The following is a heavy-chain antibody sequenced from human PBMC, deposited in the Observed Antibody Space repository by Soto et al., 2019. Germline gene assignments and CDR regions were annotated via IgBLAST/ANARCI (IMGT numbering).Heavy chain of an antibody. D-gene: IGHD3-9*01. CDR1: GYIFTDYH. CDR3: ARDARGTRGFDEMDI. CDR2: INPESGDT. J-gene: IGHJ6*02. Sequence: QVQLVQSGAEVMKPGASVKVSCTTSGYIFTDYHIHWVRQAPGQGLEWMGFINPESGDTDFAQKFTGRVTMTRDTSFNLVHMEESGLMSDDAAVYYCARDARGTRGFDEMDIWGQGTTVAVSS. V-gene: IGHV1-2*02.